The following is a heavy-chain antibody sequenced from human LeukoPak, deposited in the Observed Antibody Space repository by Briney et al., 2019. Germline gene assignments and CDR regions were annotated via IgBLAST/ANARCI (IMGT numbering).Heavy chain of an antibody. D-gene: IGHD3-22*01. CDR3: ARLLYDSSGYYYAFDY. Sequence: SETLSLTCGVSGYSISSGFYWGWIRQPPGKGLEWIGSIYRSGSTSYNPSLRSRITISVDTSKNQFSLKMSSVTAADTAVYYCARLLYDSSGYYYAFDYWGQGTLVTVSS. V-gene: IGHV4-38-2*01. J-gene: IGHJ4*02. CDR1: GYSISSGFY. CDR2: IYRSGST.